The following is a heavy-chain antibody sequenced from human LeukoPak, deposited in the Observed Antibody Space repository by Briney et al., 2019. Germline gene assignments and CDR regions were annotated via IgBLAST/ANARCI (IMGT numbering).Heavy chain of an antibody. CDR1: GGSISSSSYY. Sequence: SETLSLTCTVSGGSISSSSYYWGWIRQPPGKGLEWIGSIYYSGSTYYNPSLKSRVTISVDTSKNQFSLKLSSVTAADTAVYYCARLPTPTDYYGSGSYLRSHDYWGQGTLVTVSS. D-gene: IGHD3-10*01. CDR2: IYYSGST. CDR3: ARLPTPTDYYGSGSYLRSHDY. J-gene: IGHJ4*02. V-gene: IGHV4-39*07.